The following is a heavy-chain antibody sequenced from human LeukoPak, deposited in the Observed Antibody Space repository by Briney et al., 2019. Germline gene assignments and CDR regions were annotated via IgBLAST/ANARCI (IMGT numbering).Heavy chain of an antibody. CDR2: IFPRGST. J-gene: IGHJ4*02. CDR3: ATLISGSYHFNS. V-gene: IGHV4-39*01. Sequence: SETLSLTCSVSGGSISSSNYYWGWVRQPPGKGLEWVGAIFPRGSTYFNPSLKSRVPISLDTSRNQFSLIVNSVTAADTAVYYCATLISGSYHFNSWGQGNLVTVSS. CDR1: GGSISSSNYY. D-gene: IGHD1-26*01.